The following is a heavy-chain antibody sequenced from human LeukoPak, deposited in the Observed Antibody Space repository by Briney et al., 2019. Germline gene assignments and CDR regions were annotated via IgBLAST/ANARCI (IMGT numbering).Heavy chain of an antibody. V-gene: IGHV4-38-2*02. J-gene: IGHJ4*02. D-gene: IGHD4-23*01. CDR2: FYHSGST. CDR1: GYSISSGYF. Sequence: SETLSLTCTVSGYSISSGYFWGWIRQPPGKGLEWIGSFYHSGSTYYNPSLKSRVTISVDTSKNQFCLRLYSVTAADTAVYYCARDSTVVTRSGFDYWGQGTLVTVSS. CDR3: ARDSTVVTRSGFDY.